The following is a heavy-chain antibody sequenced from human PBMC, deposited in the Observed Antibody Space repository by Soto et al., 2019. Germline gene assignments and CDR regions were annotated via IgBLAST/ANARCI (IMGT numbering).Heavy chain of an antibody. J-gene: IGHJ5*02. CDR3: VRNSMWCFVP. CDR1: GFSISPYY. Sequence: GGSLRLSCVASGFSISPYYMDWVPQAPGKGLEWVDRVKHRPQNYDTEYAASVTGRFIISRDDSQNTVFLQINSPKAGDTAVYYCVRNSMWCFVPWGQGTLVTVSS. D-gene: IGHD2-21*01. CDR2: VKHRPQNYDT. V-gene: IGHV3-72*01.